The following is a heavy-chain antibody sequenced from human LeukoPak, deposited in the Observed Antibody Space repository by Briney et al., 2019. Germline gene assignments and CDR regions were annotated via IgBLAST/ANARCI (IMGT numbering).Heavy chain of an antibody. D-gene: IGHD4-11*01. Sequence: GGSLRLSCVISGFGFSDSYMSWIRQTPGKGLEWLAYISGSGSDIYYADSVKGRFTISRDNAKNSLYLQMNSLRAEDTAVYYCARAVGMTTVTISFWGDYYYYMDVWGKGTTVTVSS. CDR2: ISGSGSDI. CDR3: ARAVGMTTVTISFWGDYYYYMDV. V-gene: IGHV3-11*04. J-gene: IGHJ6*03. CDR1: GFGFSDSY.